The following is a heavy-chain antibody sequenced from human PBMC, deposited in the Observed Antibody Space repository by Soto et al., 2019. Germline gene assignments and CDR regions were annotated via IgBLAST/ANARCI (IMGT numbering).Heavy chain of an antibody. CDR3: AREEEWELGNRYYYGMDV. Sequence: EVQLVESGGGLVQPGGSLRLSCAASGFTFSSYSMNWVRQAPGKGLEWVSYISSSSSTIYYADSVKGRFTISRDNAKNSLYQQMNSLRDEDTAVYYCAREEEWELGNRYYYGMDVWGQGTTVTVSS. D-gene: IGHD1-26*01. J-gene: IGHJ6*02. CDR2: ISSSSSTI. V-gene: IGHV3-48*02. CDR1: GFTFSSYS.